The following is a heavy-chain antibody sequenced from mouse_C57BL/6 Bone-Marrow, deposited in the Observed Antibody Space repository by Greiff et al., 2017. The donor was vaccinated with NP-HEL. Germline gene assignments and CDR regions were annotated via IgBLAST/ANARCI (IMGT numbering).Heavy chain of an antibody. V-gene: IGHV1-62-2*01. CDR2: FYPGSGSI. CDR3: ARHGPFLDYGSSSPAWFAY. J-gene: IGHJ3*01. Sequence: QVQLQQSGAELVKPGASVKLSCKASGYTFTEYTIHWVKQRSGQGLEWIGWFYPGSGSIKYNEKFKDKATLTADKSSSTVYMELSRLTSEDSAVYFCARHGPFLDYGSSSPAWFAYWGQGTLVTVSA. D-gene: IGHD1-1*01. CDR1: GYTFTEYT.